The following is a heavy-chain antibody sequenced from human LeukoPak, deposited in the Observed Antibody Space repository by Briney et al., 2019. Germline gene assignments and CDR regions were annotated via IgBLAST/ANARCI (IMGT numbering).Heavy chain of an antibody. CDR2: MNPNSGKT. J-gene: IGHJ4*02. Sequence: PPASVKVSCKASGYTFTSYDINWVRQATGQGLEWMGWMNPNSGKTGYAQKFQGRATLTRNTSISTAYMELSSLRSEDTAVYYCARGLDQYYDILTGYYEPPRGFDYWGQGTLVTVSS. D-gene: IGHD3-9*01. CDR3: ARGLDQYYDILTGYYEPPRGFDY. CDR1: GYTFTSYD. V-gene: IGHV1-8*02.